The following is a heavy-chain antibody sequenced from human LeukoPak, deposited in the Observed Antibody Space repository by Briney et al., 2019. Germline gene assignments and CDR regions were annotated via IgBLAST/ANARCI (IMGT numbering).Heavy chain of an antibody. Sequence: PSETLSLTCAVSGYSISSGYYWGWIRQPPGKGLEWIGSIYHSGSTYYNPSLKSRVTISVDTSKNQFSLKLSSVTAADTAVYYCARLGSNWGSKWYFDYWGQGTQVTVSS. V-gene: IGHV4-38-2*01. CDR2: IYHSGST. J-gene: IGHJ4*02. D-gene: IGHD7-27*01. CDR3: ARLGSNWGSKWYFDY. CDR1: GYSISSGYY.